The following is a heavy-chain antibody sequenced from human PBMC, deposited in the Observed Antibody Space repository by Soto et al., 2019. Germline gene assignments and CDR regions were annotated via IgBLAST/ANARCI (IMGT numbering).Heavy chain of an antibody. D-gene: IGHD3-10*01. V-gene: IGHV4-34*01. J-gene: IGHJ4*02. Sequence: PSDTLSLTCAVYGGSFSGYYWSWIRQPPGKGLEWIGEINHSGSTNYNPSLKSRVTISVDTSKNQFSLKLSSVTAADTAVYYCATSYYYGSGSYSTLYYYYGRDYWGQGTLVTVSS. CDR1: GGSFSGYY. CDR2: INHSGST. CDR3: ATSYYYGSGSYSTLYYYYGRDY.